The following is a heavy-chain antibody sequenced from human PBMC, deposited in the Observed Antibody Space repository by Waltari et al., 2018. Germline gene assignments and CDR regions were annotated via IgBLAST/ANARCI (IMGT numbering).Heavy chain of an antibody. CDR1: EFTFSTYW. J-gene: IGHJ4*02. CDR3: ATYRWLGY. Sequence: EVQLVESGGGLVQPGGSLRLSCAVSEFTFSTYWMTWVRQASGMGVEWVAKINQDGSEKNYVDSVKGRFTISRDNARNSLYLQMNSLRAEDTAVYYCATYRWLGYWGQGTLVTVSS. D-gene: IGHD3-10*01. CDR2: INQDGSEK. V-gene: IGHV3-7*03.